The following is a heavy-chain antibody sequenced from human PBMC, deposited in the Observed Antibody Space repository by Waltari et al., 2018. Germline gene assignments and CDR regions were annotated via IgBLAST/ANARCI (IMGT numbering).Heavy chain of an antibody. V-gene: IGHV1-2*02. CDR1: GYTFGSYY. CDR3: ARARTEYSSGWDAFDN. D-gene: IGHD6-25*01. Sequence: QVQMVQSGAAVVKHGASVKVSCATSGYTFGSYYIHWLRQAPGQGPEWLGWIDPINGATKYAQKFQGRVTMTKDTATSSAHAELRSLRSDDTAVYYCARARTEYSSGWDAFDNWGQGTLVTVSS. CDR2: IDPINGAT. J-gene: IGHJ4*02.